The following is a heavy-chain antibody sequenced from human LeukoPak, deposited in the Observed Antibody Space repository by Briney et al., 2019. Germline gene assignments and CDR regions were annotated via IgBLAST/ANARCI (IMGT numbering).Heavy chain of an antibody. CDR1: GYIFVNYW. Sequence: RGESLKISCKGSGYIFVNYWIVWVRQMPGKGLEWMGTIYPGDSDARYSPSFEGQVTFSVDTSISSAYLQWSSLKASDTAVYFCTRHAAQLDRSVVTGLDFWGQGTPVIVSS. D-gene: IGHD2-21*02. CDR3: TRHAAQLDRSVVTGLDF. J-gene: IGHJ4*02. V-gene: IGHV5-51*01. CDR2: IYPGDSDA.